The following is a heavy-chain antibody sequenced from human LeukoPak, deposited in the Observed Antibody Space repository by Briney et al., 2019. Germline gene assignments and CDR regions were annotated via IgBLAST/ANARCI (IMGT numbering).Heavy chain of an antibody. CDR1: GYSISSGYF. Sequence: PSETLSLTCTVSGYSISSGYFWGWIRQPPGKGLEWIGTIYHGGSTYYNASLESRVTISVDTSKNQFSLKLSSVTAADTAVYYCARAYSSSWYFNWFDPWGQGTLVTVSS. D-gene: IGHD6-13*01. CDR2: IYHGGST. J-gene: IGHJ5*02. V-gene: IGHV4-38-2*02. CDR3: ARAYSSSWYFNWFDP.